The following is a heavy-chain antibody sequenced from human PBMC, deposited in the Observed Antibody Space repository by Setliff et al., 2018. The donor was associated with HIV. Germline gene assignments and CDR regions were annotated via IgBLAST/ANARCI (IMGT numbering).Heavy chain of an antibody. CDR3: ARPDSVESDALDI. CDR2: ISYTGTG. CDR1: GGLITSGRYC. J-gene: IGHJ3*02. V-gene: IGHV4-31*03. Sequence: SETLSLTCTVSGGLITSGRYCWTWIRQLPGKGLEWIGCISYTGTGSYNPSLKGRVLISRDTSKNQFALEVSPVTAADTAVYFCARPDSVESDALDIWGQGTVVTVSS.